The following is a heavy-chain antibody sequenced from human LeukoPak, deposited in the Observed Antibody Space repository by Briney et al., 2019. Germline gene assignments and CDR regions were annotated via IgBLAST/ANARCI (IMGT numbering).Heavy chain of an antibody. Sequence: GGSLRLSCAASGFAFSIYWMSWVRQAPGKGLEWVANINHHGSDKWYVDSVKGRFTIARDNTDNSLSLQMNSLRVEDTAVYYCARSDSIGYVGYWGKGTLISVSS. D-gene: IGHD2-21*01. CDR2: INHHGSDK. CDR1: GFAFSIYW. V-gene: IGHV3-7*01. CDR3: ARSDSIGYVGY. J-gene: IGHJ4*02.